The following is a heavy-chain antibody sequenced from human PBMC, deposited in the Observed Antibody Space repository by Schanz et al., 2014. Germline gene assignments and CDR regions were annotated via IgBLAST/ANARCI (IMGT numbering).Heavy chain of an antibody. V-gene: IGHV1-18*01. J-gene: IGHJ4*02. CDR1: GYTFTSYG. D-gene: IGHD4-17*01. CDR2: ISAYNGNT. Sequence: QVQLVQSGAEVKKPGASVKVSCKASGYTFTSYGISWVRQAPGQGLEWMGWISAYNGNTKYPQKLQGRVTMTTDTSTSTAYVALTDLRSDDAAVDYCARERRLDDRDDLYYFDSWGQGTLVTVSS. CDR3: ARERRLDDRDDLYYFDS.